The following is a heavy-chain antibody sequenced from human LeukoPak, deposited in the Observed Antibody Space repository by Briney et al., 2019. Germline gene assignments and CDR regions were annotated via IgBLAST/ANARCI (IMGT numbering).Heavy chain of an antibody. J-gene: IGHJ4*02. CDR2: IYYSGST. CDR1: GGSISSSSYY. CDR3: ARGNHLDY. Sequence: SETLSLTCTVSGGSISSSSYYWGWIRQPPGKGLEWIGSIYYSGSTYYNPSLKSRVTISVDTSKNQFSLKLSSVTAADTAVYYCARGNHLDYWGQGTLVTASS. V-gene: IGHV4-39*01. D-gene: IGHD1-14*01.